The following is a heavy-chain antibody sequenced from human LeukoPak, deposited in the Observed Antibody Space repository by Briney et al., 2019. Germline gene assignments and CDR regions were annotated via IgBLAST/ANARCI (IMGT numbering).Heavy chain of an antibody. CDR2: ISAYNGNT. V-gene: IGHV1-18*01. Sequence: ASVKVSCKASGYTFTSYGISWVRQAPGQGLEWMGWISAYNGNTNYAQKLQGRVTMTTDTSTSTAYMELRSLRSDDTAVYYCARNNYYYDSSGYDFDYRGQGTLVTVSS. J-gene: IGHJ4*02. CDR3: ARNNYYYDSSGYDFDY. CDR1: GYTFTSYG. D-gene: IGHD3-22*01.